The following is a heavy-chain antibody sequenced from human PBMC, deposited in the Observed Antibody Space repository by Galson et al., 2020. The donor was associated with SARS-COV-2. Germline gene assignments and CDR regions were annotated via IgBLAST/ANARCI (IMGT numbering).Heavy chain of an antibody. J-gene: IGHJ3*02. CDR2: IVVGSGNT. Sequence: KISCKASGFTFTSPAMQWVRQARGQRLEWIGWIVVGSGNTNYAQKFQERVTITRDMSTSTAYMELSSLRSEDTAVYYCAAPYCSSTSCRDAFDIWGQGTMVTVSS. CDR1: GFTFTSPA. D-gene: IGHD2-2*01. V-gene: IGHV1-58*02. CDR3: AAPYCSSTSCRDAFDI.